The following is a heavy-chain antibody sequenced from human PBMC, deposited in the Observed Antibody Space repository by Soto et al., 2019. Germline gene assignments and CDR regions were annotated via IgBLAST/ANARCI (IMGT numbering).Heavy chain of an antibody. CDR3: VRGGRRFCANGACHFFDF. Sequence: EVQLVESGGGLVQPGGSLRLSCAASGFTVSSNYISWVRQAPGKGLEWVSVIYSGGSTYYADSVKGRFTISKHNSMNTVYLQMNSLRAEDTAVYYCVRGGRRFCANGACHFFDFWGQETLVTVSS. D-gene: IGHD2-8*01. CDR2: IYSGGST. J-gene: IGHJ4*02. CDR1: GFTVSSNY. V-gene: IGHV3-53*04.